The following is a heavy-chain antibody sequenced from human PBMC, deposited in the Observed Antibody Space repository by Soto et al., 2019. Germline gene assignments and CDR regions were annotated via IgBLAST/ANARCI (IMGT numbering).Heavy chain of an antibody. V-gene: IGHV4-4*07. J-gene: IGHJ5*02. CDR2: IYTSGST. D-gene: IGHD6-13*01. CDR3: ARDRISSRWPNNGFDP. Sequence: QVQLQESGPGLVKPSETLSLTCTVSGGSISSYYWSWIRQPAGKGLVWNGRIYTSGSTNYNPSLRSRVTISVETSKNQCSLRLSSVSAAETAVYYCARDRISSRWPNNGFDPWGQGTLVTVSS. CDR1: GGSISSYY.